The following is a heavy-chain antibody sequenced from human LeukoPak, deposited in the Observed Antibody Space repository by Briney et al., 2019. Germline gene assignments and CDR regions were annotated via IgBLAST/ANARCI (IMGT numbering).Heavy chain of an antibody. J-gene: IGHJ3*02. CDR2: ISGSGGST. Sequence: GGSLRLSCAASGLTFGSYAMSWVRQAPGKGLEWVSAISGSGGSTYYADSVKGRFTISRDNSKNTLYLQMNSLRAEDTAVFYCAKDDKWLKLPFDIWGQGTMVTVSS. D-gene: IGHD6-19*01. V-gene: IGHV3-23*01. CDR1: GLTFGSYA. CDR3: AKDDKWLKLPFDI.